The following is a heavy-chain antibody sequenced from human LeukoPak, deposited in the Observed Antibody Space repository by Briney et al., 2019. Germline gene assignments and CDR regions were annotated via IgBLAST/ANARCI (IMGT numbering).Heavy chain of an antibody. V-gene: IGHV3-30*18. CDR3: AKGLYSSSRYGIDY. J-gene: IGHJ4*02. Sequence: GRSLRLSCAASGFTFSSYGMHWVRQAPGKGLEWVAVISYDGSNKYYADSVKGRFTISRDNSKNTLYLQMDSLRAEDTAVYYCAKGLYSSSRYGIDYWGQGTLVTVSS. CDR2: ISYDGSNK. D-gene: IGHD6-13*01. CDR1: GFTFSSYG.